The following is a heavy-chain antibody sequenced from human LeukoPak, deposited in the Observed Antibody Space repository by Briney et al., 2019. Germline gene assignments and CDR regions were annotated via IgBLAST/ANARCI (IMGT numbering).Heavy chain of an antibody. J-gene: IGHJ3*02. CDR2: ISSSSTYI. D-gene: IGHD5-24*01. CDR1: GFTFSRYS. CDR3: ARVGDGYKNDAFDI. V-gene: IGHV3-21*01. Sequence: GGSLRLSCAASGFTFSRYSVNWVRQAPGKGLEWFSSISSSSTYIDYADSVKGRFTVSRDNAKNSLYLQMNSLRAEDTAVYYCARVGDGYKNDAFDIWGQGTMVTVSS.